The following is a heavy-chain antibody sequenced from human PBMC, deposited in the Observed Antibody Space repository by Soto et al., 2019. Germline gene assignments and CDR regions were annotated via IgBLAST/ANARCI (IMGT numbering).Heavy chain of an antibody. D-gene: IGHD2-21*02. Sequence: SVKVSCKASGGTFSSYAISWVRQAPGQGLEWMGGIIPIFGTANYAQKFQGRVTITADESTSTAYMELSSLRSEDTAVHYCARSHIVVVTAIPHYYYYGMDVWGQGTTVTVSS. CDR1: GGTFSSYA. J-gene: IGHJ6*02. V-gene: IGHV1-69*13. CDR2: IIPIFGTA. CDR3: ARSHIVVVTAIPHYYYYGMDV.